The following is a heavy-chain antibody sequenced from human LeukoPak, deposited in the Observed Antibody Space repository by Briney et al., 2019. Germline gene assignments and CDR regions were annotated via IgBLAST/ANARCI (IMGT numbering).Heavy chain of an antibody. D-gene: IGHD3-9*01. CDR1: GGSFSGYY. CDR2: FNGSGGT. J-gene: IGHJ4*02. Sequence: SETLSLTCAVDGGSFSGYYWSWIRKPRGGRLEWVGEFNGSGGTNYNPSFKSRVTISVDTSKNHSSLKLSTVNAADTAVYYCARGGLRDFDWLHYSYYWGQGTLVTVSS. V-gene: IGHV4-34*01. CDR3: ARGGLRDFDWLHYSYY.